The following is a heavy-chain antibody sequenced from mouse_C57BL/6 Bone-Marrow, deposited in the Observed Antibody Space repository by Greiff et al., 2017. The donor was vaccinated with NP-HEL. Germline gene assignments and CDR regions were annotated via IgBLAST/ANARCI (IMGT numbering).Heavy chain of an antibody. Sequence: GGGLVQPKGSLKLSCAASGFTFNTYAMHWVRQAPGKGLEWVARIRSKSSNYATYYADSVKDRFTNSRDDSQSMLYLQMNNLKTEDTAIYYCVGYGSYEAWFAYWGQGTLVTVSA. CDR3: VGYGSYEAWFAY. CDR2: IRSKSSNYAT. V-gene: IGHV10-3*01. CDR1: GFTFNTYA. D-gene: IGHD2-1*01. J-gene: IGHJ3*01.